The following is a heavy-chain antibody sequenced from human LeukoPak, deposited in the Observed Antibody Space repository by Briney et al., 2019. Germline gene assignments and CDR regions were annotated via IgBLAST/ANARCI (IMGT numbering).Heavy chain of an antibody. CDR3: ALDPQYDFDY. J-gene: IGHJ4*02. CDR1: GFTFSNYG. V-gene: IGHV3-23*01. Sequence: GGSLRLSCAASGFTFSNYGITWVRQAPGKGLEWVSTIDGDGGDTHYADSVKGRFTISRDNFKNTLYLQMNSLRAEDTAVYYCALDPQYDFDYWGQGTLVTVSS. D-gene: IGHD2-2*01. CDR2: IDGDGGDT.